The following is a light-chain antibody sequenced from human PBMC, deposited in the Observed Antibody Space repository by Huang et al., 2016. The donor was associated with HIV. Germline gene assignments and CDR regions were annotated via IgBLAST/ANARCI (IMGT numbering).Light chain of an antibody. Sequence: EIVLTQSPGTLSLSPGERATLSCRASQSISSTFLAWYQQKPGQAPRLLICGASSRGTGIPDRFGGSGSGTDFTLTISRLEPEDFAVYYCQQYGSSPPYTFGQGTKLEIK. CDR3: QQYGSSPPYT. CDR1: QSISSTF. J-gene: IGKJ2*01. CDR2: GAS. V-gene: IGKV3-20*01.